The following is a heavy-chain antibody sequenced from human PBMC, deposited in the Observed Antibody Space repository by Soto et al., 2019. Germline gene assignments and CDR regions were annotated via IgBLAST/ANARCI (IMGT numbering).Heavy chain of an antibody. CDR1: GFTLSDYG. V-gene: IGHV3-33*01. J-gene: IGHJ4*02. CDR3: ARDGRSGWTSYDFDY. D-gene: IGHD6-19*01. CDR2: IWFDESKE. Sequence: QVQLVESGGGVVRPGRSLRLSCAASGFTLSDYGMHWVRQAPGKGLEWVAVIWFDESKEYYSDSVKGRFTISRDTSKNTVFLQMHSLRADDTAVYHSARDGRSGWTSYDFDYWGQGALVTVSS.